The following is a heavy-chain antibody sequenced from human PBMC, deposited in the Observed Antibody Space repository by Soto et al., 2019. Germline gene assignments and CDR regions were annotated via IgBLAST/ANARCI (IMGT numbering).Heavy chain of an antibody. D-gene: IGHD3-16*01. CDR3: ARRYGWAFDI. V-gene: IGHV4-59*08. J-gene: IGHJ3*02. Sequence: SETLSLTCTVSVGSISSSYWSWIRQPPGKGLEWIGYIYYSGSTNYNPSLKSRVTISVDTSKNQFSLKLSSVTAADTAVYYCARRYGWAFDIWGQGTMVT. CDR2: IYYSGST. CDR1: VGSISSSY.